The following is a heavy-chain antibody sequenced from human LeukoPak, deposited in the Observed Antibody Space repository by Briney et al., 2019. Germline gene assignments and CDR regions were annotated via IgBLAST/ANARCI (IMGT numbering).Heavy chain of an antibody. CDR3: ATSRAEL. V-gene: IGHV4-4*09. D-gene: IGHD2-2*01. CDR2: IFNNGST. CDR1: GGSISSYY. Sequence: SETLSLTCTVSGGSISSYYWSWIRQPPGKGLEWVGRIFNNGSTNYNPSLESRVTISLETSKNQFSLKLTSVTAADTAVYYCATSRAELWGRGTLVTVSS. J-gene: IGHJ2*01.